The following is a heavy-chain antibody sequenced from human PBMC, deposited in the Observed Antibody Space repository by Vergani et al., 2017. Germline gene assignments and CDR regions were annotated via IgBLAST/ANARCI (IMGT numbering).Heavy chain of an antibody. CDR2: ISGSGGST. V-gene: IGHV3-23*01. Sequence: VELLESGGGLVQPGGSLRLSCAASGFTFSSYAMSWVRQAPGKGLEWVSAISGSGGSTYYADSVKGRFTISRDNSKNTLYLQMNSLRAEDTAVYYCANSVIAGNVGVAYFGMDVWGRGTTVTVSS. CDR1: GFTFSSYA. D-gene: IGHD2/OR15-2a*01. J-gene: IGHJ6*02. CDR3: ANSVIAGNVGVAYFGMDV.